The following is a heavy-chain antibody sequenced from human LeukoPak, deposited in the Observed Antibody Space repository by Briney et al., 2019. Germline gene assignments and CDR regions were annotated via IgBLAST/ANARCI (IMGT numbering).Heavy chain of an antibody. J-gene: IGHJ4*02. Sequence: PGGSLRLSCAASGFTFSSYGMHWVRQAPGKGLEWVAVIWYDGSNKYYADSVKGRFTISRDNSKNTLYLQMNSLRAEDTAVYYCARVALPYCSGGSCYFIDYWGQGTLVTVSS. CDR2: IWYDGSNK. V-gene: IGHV3-33*08. D-gene: IGHD2-15*01. CDR3: ARVALPYCSGGSCYFIDY. CDR1: GFTFSSYG.